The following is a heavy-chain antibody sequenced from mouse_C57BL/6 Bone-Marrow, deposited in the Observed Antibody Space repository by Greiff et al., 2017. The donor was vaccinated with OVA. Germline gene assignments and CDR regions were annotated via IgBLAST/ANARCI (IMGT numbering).Heavy chain of an antibody. CDR2: IDPETGGT. Sequence: VKLQQSGAELVRPGASVTLSCKASGYTFTDYEMHWVKQTPVPGLEWIGAIDPETGGTAYNQKFKGKAILTADKSSSTAYMELRSLTSEDSAVYYCTRGYSNYYAMDYWGQGTSVTVSS. J-gene: IGHJ4*01. CDR1: GYTFTDYE. V-gene: IGHV1-15*01. D-gene: IGHD2-5*01. CDR3: TRGYSNYYAMDY.